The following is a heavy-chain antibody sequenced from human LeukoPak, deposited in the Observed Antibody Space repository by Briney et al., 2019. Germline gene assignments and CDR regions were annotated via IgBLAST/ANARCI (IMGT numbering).Heavy chain of an antibody. CDR3: TTRRQDGW. J-gene: IGHJ4*02. Sequence: GGSLRLSCVGSGFTFSDAWMSWVRQAPGKGLEWAGRIKSKSDGGTIDYAAPVKGRFTISRDDSRNTLYLQMNSLKTEDTAVYYCTTRRQDGWWGQGTLVTVS. CDR2: IKSKSDGGTI. D-gene: IGHD2-15*01. CDR1: GFTFSDAW. V-gene: IGHV3-15*01.